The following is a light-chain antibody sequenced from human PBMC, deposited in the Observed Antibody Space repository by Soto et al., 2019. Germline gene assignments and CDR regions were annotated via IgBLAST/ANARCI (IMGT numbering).Light chain of an antibody. V-gene: IGLV2-14*01. J-gene: IGLJ1*01. CDR1: SSDDGGFNY. CDR3: SSYTTNNSPHV. Sequence: QSALTQPASVSGSPGQSSTISCTGTSSDDGGFNYVSSYQQYPGKAPKLIIYAVSNPPSWVSSRFSGSKSGNTASLIISGLHAEDEADYYCSSYTTNNSPHVFGGGTKVTVL. CDR2: AVS.